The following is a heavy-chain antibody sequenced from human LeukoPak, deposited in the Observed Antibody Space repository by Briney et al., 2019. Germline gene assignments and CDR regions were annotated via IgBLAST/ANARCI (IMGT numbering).Heavy chain of an antibody. J-gene: IGHJ4*02. CDR3: AGNLEEVVVVPAAMDY. V-gene: IGHV1-2*06. D-gene: IGHD2-2*01. CDR1: GYTFTGYY. CDR2: INPNSGGT. Sequence: ASVKVSCKASGYTFTGYYMHWVRQAPGQGLEWMGRINPNSGGTNYAQKFQGRVTMTRDTSISTAYMELSRLRSDDTAVYYCAGNLEEVVVVPAAMDYWGQGTLVTVSS.